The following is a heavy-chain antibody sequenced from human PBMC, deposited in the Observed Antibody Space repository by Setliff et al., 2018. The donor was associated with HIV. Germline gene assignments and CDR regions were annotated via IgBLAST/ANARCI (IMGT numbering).Heavy chain of an antibody. D-gene: IGHD3-22*01. Sequence: ASVKVSCKASGYTFTSYGISWVRQALGQGLEWMGWISAYNGNTIYAQKVQGRVTMTTDTSTSTAYMELRSLRSDDTAVYYCARSGPQTTWYFDRSGYSHNYWGQGTLVTVSS. J-gene: IGHJ4*02. CDR1: GYTFTSYG. CDR3: ARSGPQTTWYFDRSGYSHNY. CDR2: ISAYNGNT. V-gene: IGHV1-18*01.